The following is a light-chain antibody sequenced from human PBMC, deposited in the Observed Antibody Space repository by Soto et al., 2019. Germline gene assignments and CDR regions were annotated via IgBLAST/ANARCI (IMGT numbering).Light chain of an antibody. V-gene: IGKV1-39*01. J-gene: IGKJ1*01. CDR2: AAS. Sequence: DIQMTQSPSSLSASVGDRVTISCRASQSIRNYVSWYQQKPGTAPKLLIRAASTLQSGVPSRFSGSVPGTDFTLTISSLQIEDFATYFCQQTDSTPQTFGQGTNVEI. CDR1: QSIRNY. CDR3: QQTDSTPQT.